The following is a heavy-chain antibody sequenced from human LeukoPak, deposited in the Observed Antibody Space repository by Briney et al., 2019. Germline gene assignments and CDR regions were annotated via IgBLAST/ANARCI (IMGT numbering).Heavy chain of an antibody. CDR1: GFAFNSYA. J-gene: IGHJ4*02. Sequence: GGSLRLSCAASGFAFNSYAMSWVRQALGKGLEWVSSISGSTGNTYYADSVKGRLIISRANSKNTLYLQMNSLSAEDTAVYYCATKGRNYDFWSGSSNFDYWGQGILVTVSS. D-gene: IGHD3-3*01. CDR3: ATKGRNYDFWSGSSNFDY. V-gene: IGHV3-23*01. CDR2: ISGSTGNT.